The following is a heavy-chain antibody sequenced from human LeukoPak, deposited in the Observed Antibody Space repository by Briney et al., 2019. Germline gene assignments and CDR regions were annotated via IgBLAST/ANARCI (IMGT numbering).Heavy chain of an antibody. V-gene: IGHV4-30-4*01. J-gene: IGHJ4*02. D-gene: IGHD3-22*01. CDR1: GGSISSGDYY. CDR3: ARDRLDSSGYPLFDY. Sequence: PSQTLSLTCTVSGGSISSGDYYWSWIRLPPGKGLEWIGYIYYSGSTYYNPSLKSRVTISVDTSKNQFSLKLSSVTAADTAVYYCARDRLDSSGYPLFDYWGQGTLVTVSS. CDR2: IYYSGST.